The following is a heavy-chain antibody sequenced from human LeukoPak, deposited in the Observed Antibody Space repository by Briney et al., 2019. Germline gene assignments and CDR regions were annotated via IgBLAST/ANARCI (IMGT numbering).Heavy chain of an antibody. CDR1: GFTFSSYA. CDR3: AKGTSGYSGYWSPDY. CDR2: ISGSGGST. D-gene: IGHD5-12*01. V-gene: IGHV3-23*01. J-gene: IGHJ4*02. Sequence: GGSLRLSCAASGFTFSSYAMSWVRQAPRKGLEWVSAISGSGGSTYYADSVKGRFTISRDNSKNTLYLQMNSLRAEDTAVYYCAKGTSGYSGYWSPDYWGQGTLVTVSS.